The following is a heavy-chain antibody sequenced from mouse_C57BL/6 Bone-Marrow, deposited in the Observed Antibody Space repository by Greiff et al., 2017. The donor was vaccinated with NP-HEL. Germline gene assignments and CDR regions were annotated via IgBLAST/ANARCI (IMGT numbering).Heavy chain of an antibody. J-gene: IGHJ3*01. V-gene: IGHV1-64*01. CDR1: GYTFTSYW. D-gene: IGHD1-1*01. Sequence: QVQLQQPGAELVKPGASVMLSCKASGYTFTSYWMHWVKQRPGQGLEWIGMIHPNSGSTNYNEKFKSKATLTVDKSSSTAYMQLSSLTSEDSAVYYCARSNYGSSSAYWGQGTLVTVSA. CDR2: IHPNSGST. CDR3: ARSNYGSSSAY.